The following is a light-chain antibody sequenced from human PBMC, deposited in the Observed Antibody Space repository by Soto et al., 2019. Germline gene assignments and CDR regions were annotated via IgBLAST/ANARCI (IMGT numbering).Light chain of an antibody. CDR3: SSYASSSTLV. V-gene: IGLV2-14*02. J-gene: IGLJ3*02. CDR1: SSDVGSYNL. CDR2: DVS. Sequence: QSALTQPASVSGSPGQSITISCTGTSSDVGSYNLVSWYQQHPGRAPKLIIFDVSNRPSGVSDRFSGSKSGNTASLTISGLQAEDEAYYYCSSYASSSTLVFGGGTKVTVL.